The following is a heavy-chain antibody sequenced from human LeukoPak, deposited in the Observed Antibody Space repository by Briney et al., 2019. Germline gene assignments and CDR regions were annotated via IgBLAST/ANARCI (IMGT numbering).Heavy chain of an antibody. Sequence: SETLSLTCAVYGGSFSGYYWSWIRQPPGKGLEWIGEINHSGSTNYNPSLKSRVTISVDTSKNQFSLKLSSVTAADTAVYYFATKNRIVGATYYFDYWGQGTLVTVSS. D-gene: IGHD1-26*01. CDR3: ATKNRIVGATYYFDY. CDR2: INHSGST. V-gene: IGHV4-34*01. J-gene: IGHJ4*02. CDR1: GGSFSGYY.